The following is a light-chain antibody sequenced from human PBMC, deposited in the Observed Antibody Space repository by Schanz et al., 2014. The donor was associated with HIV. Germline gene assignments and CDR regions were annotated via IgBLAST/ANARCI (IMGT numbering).Light chain of an antibody. V-gene: IGKV3-15*01. CDR1: RSVNSN. Sequence: EIVMTQSPVTLSVSPGERVTLSCRASRSVNSNLAWYQQKPGQAPRLLIYRASTRATGIPARFSGSGSGTEFTLTISRLEPEDFAVYYCQQYSYSPRTFGQGTKLEVK. J-gene: IGKJ2*02. CDR3: QQYSYSPRT. CDR2: RAS.